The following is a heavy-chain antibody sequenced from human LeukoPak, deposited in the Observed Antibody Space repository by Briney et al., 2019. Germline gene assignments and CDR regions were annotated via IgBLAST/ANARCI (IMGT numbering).Heavy chain of an antibody. Sequence: ASVKVSCKASGYIFTSYGISWVRQAPGQGLEWMGWISAYNGNTNYAQKLQGRVTMTTDTSTSTAYMELRSLRSDDTAVYYCARGPEPGSGSYKNWFDPWGQGTLVTVSS. CDR2: ISAYNGNT. V-gene: IGHV1-18*04. D-gene: IGHD3-10*01. CDR1: GYIFTSYG. J-gene: IGHJ5*02. CDR3: ARGPEPGSGSYKNWFDP.